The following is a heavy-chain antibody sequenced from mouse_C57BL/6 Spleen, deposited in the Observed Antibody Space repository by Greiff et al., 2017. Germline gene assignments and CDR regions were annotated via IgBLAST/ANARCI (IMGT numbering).Heavy chain of an antibody. V-gene: IGHV1-69*01. CDR1: GYTFTSYW. CDR2: IDPSDSYT. CDR3: ARGLWLQRRLYAMDY. D-gene: IGHD2-2*01. Sequence: QVQLQQPGAELVMPGASVKLSCKASGYTFTSYWMHWVKQRPGQGLEWIGEIDPSDSYTNYNQKFKGKSTLTVDKSSSTAYMQLSSLTSEDSAVYYCARGLWLQRRLYAMDYWGQGTSVTVSS. J-gene: IGHJ4*01.